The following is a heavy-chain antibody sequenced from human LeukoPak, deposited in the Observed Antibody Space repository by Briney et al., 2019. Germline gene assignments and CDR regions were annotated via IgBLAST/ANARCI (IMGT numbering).Heavy chain of an antibody. CDR2: IHHSGST. J-gene: IGHJ3*02. Sequence: SETLSLTCAVYGGSFSGYYWSWLRQPPGKGPEWIGEIHHSGSTNYNPSLTSRVTISVDTSKNQFSLKLSSVTAADTAVYYRARPKSTRAFDIWGQGTMVTVSS. CDR1: GGSFSGYY. V-gene: IGHV4-34*01. CDR3: ARPKSTRAFDI.